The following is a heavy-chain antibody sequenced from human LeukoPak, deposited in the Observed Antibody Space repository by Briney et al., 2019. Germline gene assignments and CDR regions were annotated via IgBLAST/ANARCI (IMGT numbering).Heavy chain of an antibody. CDR1: GGSISSYY. V-gene: IGHV4-59*12. CDR2: IYYSGST. J-gene: IGHJ5*02. CDR3: ARGRRGGTMVRGVIITSWFDP. D-gene: IGHD3-10*01. Sequence: SETLSLTCPVSGGSISSYYWSWIRQPPGKGLEWIGYIYYSGSTNYNPSLKSRVTISVDTSKNQFSLKLSSVTAADTAVYYCARGRRGGTMVRGVIITSWFDPWGQGTLVTVSS.